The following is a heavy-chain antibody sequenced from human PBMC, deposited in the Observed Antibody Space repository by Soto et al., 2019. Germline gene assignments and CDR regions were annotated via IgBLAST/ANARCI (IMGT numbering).Heavy chain of an antibody. CDR1: GFTFRNYA. D-gene: IGHD3-3*02. J-gene: IGHJ4*02. V-gene: IGHV3-23*01. Sequence: VQLLESGGGLVQPGGSLRLSCAASGFTFRNYAMNWVRQAPGKGLEWVSGVSGSGGNTFYADSVKGRFTISRDNSKHTLYLQMNSLRAEDTAVYYCAKVPASIFPFDYWGQGTLVTVSS. CDR3: AKVPASIFPFDY. CDR2: VSGSGGNT.